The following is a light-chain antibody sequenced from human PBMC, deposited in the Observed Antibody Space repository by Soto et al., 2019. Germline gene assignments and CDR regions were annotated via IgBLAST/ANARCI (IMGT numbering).Light chain of an antibody. CDR1: QSLRSR. CDR3: QQYNNWPQT. Sequence: TLLTQSQDTLSVSLGERATLSCRARQSLRSRRPWYQQKHNQGPGLILLDATTSTIGIAARSSCSGTGTDLNFTISGLQSEDFAVDTYQQYNNWPQTFGQGTMVDIK. CDR2: DAT. V-gene: IGKV3-15*01. J-gene: IGKJ1*01.